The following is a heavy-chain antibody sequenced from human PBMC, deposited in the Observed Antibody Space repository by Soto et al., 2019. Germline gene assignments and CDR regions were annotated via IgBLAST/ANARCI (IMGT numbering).Heavy chain of an antibody. V-gene: IGHV1-18*01. J-gene: IGHJ4*02. D-gene: IGHD3-22*01. CDR1: GYTFTSYG. Sequence: ASVKVSCKASGYTFTSYGISWVRQAPGQGLEWMGWISAYNGNTNYAQKLQGRVTMTTDTSTSTAYMELRSLRSDDTAVYYCARSYYYDSSGYFPTWGQGTLVTVSS. CDR3: ARSYYYDSSGYFPT. CDR2: ISAYNGNT.